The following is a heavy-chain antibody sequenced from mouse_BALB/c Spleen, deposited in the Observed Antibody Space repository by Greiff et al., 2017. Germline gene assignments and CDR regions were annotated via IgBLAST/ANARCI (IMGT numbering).Heavy chain of an antibody. V-gene: IGHV5-6*01. CDR2: ISSGGSYT. J-gene: IGHJ2*01. CDR1: GFTFSSYG. D-gene: IGHD1-1*01. Sequence: VQLKESGGDLVKPGGSLKLSCAASGFTFSSYGMSWVRQTPDKRLEWVATISSGGSYTYYPDSVKGRFTISRDNAKNTLYLQMSSLKSEDTAMYYCARQERSSYFDYWGQGTTLTVSS. CDR3: ARQERSSYFDY.